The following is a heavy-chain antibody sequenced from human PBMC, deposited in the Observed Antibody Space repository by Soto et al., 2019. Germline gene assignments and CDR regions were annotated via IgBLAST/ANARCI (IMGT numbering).Heavy chain of an antibody. CDR1: SYTFTSYG. J-gene: IGHJ4*02. V-gene: IGHV1-18*01. D-gene: IGHD2-2*01. CDR3: ARDTSNYFDY. Sequence: QVQLVQSGVEVKKPGASVKVSCKASSYTFTSYGITWVRRAPGQGLEWMGWISAYNGNTNYAQKLQGRVTMTTDTSTSTAYMELRSLRADDTAIYYCARDTSNYFDYWGQGTLVTVSS. CDR2: ISAYNGNT.